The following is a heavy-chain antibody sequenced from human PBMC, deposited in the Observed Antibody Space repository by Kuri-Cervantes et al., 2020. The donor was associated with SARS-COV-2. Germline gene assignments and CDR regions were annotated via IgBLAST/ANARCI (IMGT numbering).Heavy chain of an antibody. D-gene: IGHD2-15*01. CDR3: ARQDHENGYCSGGSCYSYYYGMAV. V-gene: IGHV4-39*01. CDR1: GGSFSGYY. Sequence: SETLSLTCAVYGGSFSGYYWGWIRQPPGKGLEWIGSIYYSGSTYYNPSLKSRVTISVDTSKNQFSLKLSSVTAADTAVYYCARQDHENGYCSGGSCYSYYYGMAVWGQGNTV. CDR2: IYYSGST. J-gene: IGHJ6*02.